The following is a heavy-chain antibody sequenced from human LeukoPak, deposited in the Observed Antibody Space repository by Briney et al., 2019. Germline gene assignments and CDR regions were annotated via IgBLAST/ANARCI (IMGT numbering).Heavy chain of an antibody. V-gene: IGHV4-59*01. CDR3: ARGPDSKAIDY. J-gene: IGHJ4*02. D-gene: IGHD4-11*01. CDR1: GGSISSYY. CDR2: IYYSGST. Sequence: PSETLSLTCTVSGGSISSYYWSWIRQPPGKGLEWIGYIYYSGSTNYNPSLKSRVTISVDTSKNQFSLKLSSVTAADTAVYYCARGPDSKAIDYWGQGTLVTVSS.